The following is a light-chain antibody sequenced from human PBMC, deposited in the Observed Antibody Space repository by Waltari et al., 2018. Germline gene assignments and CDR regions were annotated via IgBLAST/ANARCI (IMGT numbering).Light chain of an antibody. CDR2: EDN. CDR1: SDSIASNY. CDR3: QSYDSDEGVV. J-gene: IGLJ2*01. V-gene: IGLV6-57*03. Sequence: NSLLTQPHSVSESPGKTVTISCTRTSDSIASNYVQWYPQRPGRAPTPVIFEDNQRPSGVPDRFSASIDTSSNSASLTISGLKTEDEALYYCQSYDSDEGVVFGGGTKLTVL.